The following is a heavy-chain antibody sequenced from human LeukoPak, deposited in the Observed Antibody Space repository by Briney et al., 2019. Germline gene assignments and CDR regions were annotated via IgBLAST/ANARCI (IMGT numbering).Heavy chain of an antibody. CDR1: GGSFSGYY. Sequence: SETLSLTCAVYGGSFSGYYWSWIRQPPGKGLEWIGEINHSGSTNYNPSLKSRVTISVDTSKNQFSLKLSSVTAADTAVYYCASEYSSSRSYNWFDPWGQGTLVTVSS. CDR3: ASEYSSSRSYNWFDP. D-gene: IGHD6-6*01. CDR2: INHSGST. V-gene: IGHV4-34*01. J-gene: IGHJ5*02.